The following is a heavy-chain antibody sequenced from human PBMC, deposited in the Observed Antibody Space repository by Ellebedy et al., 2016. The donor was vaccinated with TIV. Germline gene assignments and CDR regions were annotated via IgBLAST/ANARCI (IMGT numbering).Heavy chain of an antibody. J-gene: IGHJ4*02. CDR1: GFTFGDHW. CDR3: VRGSDETIFGYFEY. D-gene: IGHD3-3*02. CDR2: INQDGSEE. Sequence: GGSLRLSCAASGFTFGDHWMSWVRQAPGKGLEWVAHINQDGSEEFFADSVKGRFAISRDNGKRSLYLQMNSLRVEDTAVYYCVRGSDETIFGYFEYWGQGALVSVSS. V-gene: IGHV3-7*03.